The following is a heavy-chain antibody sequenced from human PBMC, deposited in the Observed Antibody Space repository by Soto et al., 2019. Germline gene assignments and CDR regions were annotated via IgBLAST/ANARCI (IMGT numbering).Heavy chain of an antibody. CDR3: LRDPNGDYIGAFDS. J-gene: IGHJ3*01. D-gene: IGHD4-17*01. CDR1: GFTFSAYA. Sequence: PGGSLRVSCVASGFTFSAYARTWVRQAPGRGLEWVSSLTVGGDVTTYADSVRGRFTISRDNSKNTRDLQMNSLRADDTAVYYFLRDPNGDYIGAFDSWGQGTLVSVSS. V-gene: IGHV3-23*01. CDR2: LTVGGDVT.